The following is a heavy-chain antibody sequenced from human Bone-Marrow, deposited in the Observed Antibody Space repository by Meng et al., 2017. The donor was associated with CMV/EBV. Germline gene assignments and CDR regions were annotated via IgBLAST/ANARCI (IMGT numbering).Heavy chain of an antibody. Sequence: GGSLRLSCAASGFTFSSYWMSWVRQAPGKGLEWVANIKQDGSEKYYVDSVKGRFTISRDNAKNSLYLQMNSLRAEDTAVYYCARIGYYDFWSQGVDDWGQGKLVTVAS. V-gene: IGHV3-7*01. CDR3: ARIGYYDFWSQGVDD. CDR1: GFTFSSYW. D-gene: IGHD3-3*01. J-gene: IGHJ4*02. CDR2: IKQDGSEK.